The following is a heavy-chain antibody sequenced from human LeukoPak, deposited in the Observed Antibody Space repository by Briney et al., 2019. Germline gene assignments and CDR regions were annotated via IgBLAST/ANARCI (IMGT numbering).Heavy chain of an antibody. CDR2: ISSSSSTI. Sequence: GGSLRLSCAASGFTFSSYSMNWVRQAPGKGLEWVSYISSSSSTIYYADSVKGRFTISRDNAKNSLYLQMNSLRAEDTAVYYCARDLRVAGHGLVERSLQNANWGQGTLVTVSS. CDR3: ARDLRVAGHGLVERSLQNAN. CDR1: GFTFSSYS. J-gene: IGHJ4*02. D-gene: IGHD2-2*01. V-gene: IGHV3-48*01.